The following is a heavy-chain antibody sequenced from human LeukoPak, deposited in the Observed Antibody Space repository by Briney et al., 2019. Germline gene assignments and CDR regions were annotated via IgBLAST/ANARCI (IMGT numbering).Heavy chain of an antibody. D-gene: IGHD6-13*01. Sequence: SETLSLTCTVSGGSISSHYWSWIRQPPGKGLEWIGYIYYSGSTNYNPSLKSRVTISVDTSKNQFSLKLSSVTAADTAVYYCARAGLATAALFVDWGQGTLVTVSS. CDR3: ARAGLATAALFVD. V-gene: IGHV4-59*11. CDR1: GGSISSHY. J-gene: IGHJ4*02. CDR2: IYYSGST.